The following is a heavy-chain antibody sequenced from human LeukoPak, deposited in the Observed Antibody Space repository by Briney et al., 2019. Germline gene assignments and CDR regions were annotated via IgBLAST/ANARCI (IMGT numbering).Heavy chain of an antibody. CDR3: ARGPSSGSVDY. D-gene: IGHD3-22*01. Sequence: SQNLSLTCAISGDSVSSNIAVWTWIRQSPSRGLEWLGRTYYRSKRYNEYAVSVKSRMTINPDTSKNQFSLQLNSVTPENTAVYYCARGPSSGSVDYWGQGTLVTVSS. V-gene: IGHV6-1*01. CDR1: GDSVSSNIAV. CDR2: TYYRSKRYN. J-gene: IGHJ4*02.